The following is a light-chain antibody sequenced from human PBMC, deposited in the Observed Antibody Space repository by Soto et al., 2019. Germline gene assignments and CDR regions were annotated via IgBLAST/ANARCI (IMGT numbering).Light chain of an antibody. CDR2: DDN. CDR3: ESYDSNTWG. CDR1: SGSIASNY. J-gene: IGLJ3*02. V-gene: IGLV6-57*03. Sequence: FMLTQPHSVSESPGQTVTMSCTRSSGSIASNYVQLFQLRPGSAPPTVIYDDNQRPSGVPDRFSGSIDRSSNSAFLTISGLKTEDEADYFCESYDSNTWGFGEGTKPTVL.